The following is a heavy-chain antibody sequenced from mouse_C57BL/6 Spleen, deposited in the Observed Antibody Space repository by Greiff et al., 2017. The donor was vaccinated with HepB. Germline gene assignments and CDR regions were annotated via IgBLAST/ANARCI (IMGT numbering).Heavy chain of an antibody. CDR1: GYTFTDYY. Sequence: VQLKESGPVLVKPGASVKMSCKASGYTFTDYYMNWVKQSHGKSLEWIGVINPYNGGTSYNQKFKGKATLTVDKSSSTAYMELNSLTSEDSAVYYCARWLLPLYYAMDYWGQGTSVTVSS. CDR3: ARWLLPLYYAMDY. D-gene: IGHD2-3*01. J-gene: IGHJ4*01. V-gene: IGHV1-19*01. CDR2: INPYNGGT.